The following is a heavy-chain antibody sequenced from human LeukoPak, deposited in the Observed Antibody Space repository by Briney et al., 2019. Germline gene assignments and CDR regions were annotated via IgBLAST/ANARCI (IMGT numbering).Heavy chain of an antibody. Sequence: GGSLRLSCTASGFTFSGHWIHCVPHPPGMGLVCVSRINERGTDSMYAESVKGRFTISRDNAKNTVYLQMNSLRAEDTAVYYCAKRSWYSSYYYMDVWGKGTTVTVSS. CDR3: AKRSWYSSYYYMDV. CDR1: GFTFSGHW. V-gene: IGHV3-74*03. CDR2: INERGTDS. D-gene: IGHD6-13*01. J-gene: IGHJ6*03.